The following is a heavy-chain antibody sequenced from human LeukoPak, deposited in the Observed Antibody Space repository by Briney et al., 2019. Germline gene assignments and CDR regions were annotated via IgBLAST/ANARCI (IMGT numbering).Heavy chain of an antibody. CDR3: ARGGLDEYYYDSSGYPNY. V-gene: IGHV1-2*02. Sequence: ASVKVSCKASGYTFTGYYMHWVRQAPGQGLEWMGWINPNSGGTNYAQKFQGRVTMTRDTSISTAYMELSRLRSDDAAVYYCARGGLDEYYYDSSGYPNYWGQGTLVTVSS. J-gene: IGHJ4*02. D-gene: IGHD3-22*01. CDR1: GYTFTGYY. CDR2: INPNSGGT.